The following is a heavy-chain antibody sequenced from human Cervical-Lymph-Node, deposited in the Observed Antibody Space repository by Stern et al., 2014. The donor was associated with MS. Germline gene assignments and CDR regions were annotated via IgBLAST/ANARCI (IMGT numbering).Heavy chain of an antibody. CDR2: ISSNGGST. Sequence: EVQLVESGGGLVQPGGSLRLSCSASGFTFSSYAMHWVRQAPGKGLEYVSAISSNGGSTYYADSVKGRFTISRDNSKNTLYLQMSSLRAEDTAVYYCVKAPRLTVMQLGYWGQGTLVTVSS. CDR3: VKAPRLTVMQLGY. D-gene: IGHD3-16*01. CDR1: GFTFSSYA. J-gene: IGHJ4*02. V-gene: IGHV3-64D*06.